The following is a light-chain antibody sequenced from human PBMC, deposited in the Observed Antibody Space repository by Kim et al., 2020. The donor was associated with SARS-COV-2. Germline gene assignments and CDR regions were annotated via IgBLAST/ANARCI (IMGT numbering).Light chain of an antibody. J-gene: IGLJ2*01. CDR1: SLRSYY. CDR2: GKN. CDR3: NSRDSSGIHVV. Sequence: ALGQTVRIPCQGASLRSYYASWYQQKPGQAPVLVIYGKNNRPSGIPDRISGSSSGNTASLTITGAQAEDEADYYCNSRDSSGIHVVFGGGTQLTVL. V-gene: IGLV3-19*01.